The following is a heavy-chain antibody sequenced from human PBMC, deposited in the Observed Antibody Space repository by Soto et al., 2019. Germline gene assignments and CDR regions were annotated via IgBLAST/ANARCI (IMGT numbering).Heavy chain of an antibody. J-gene: IGHJ4*02. D-gene: IGHD4-4*01. CDR2: IGTAGDT. CDR1: GFTFSSYD. Sequence: GGSLRLSWAAAGFTFSSYDMHGVREAKGKGLEWVSAIGTAGDTYYPGSVKGRFTISRENAKNSLYLQMNSLSAEDTAVYYCARENRRDGYSLDYWGQGTLVTVS. CDR3: ARENRRDGYSLDY. V-gene: IGHV3-13*01.